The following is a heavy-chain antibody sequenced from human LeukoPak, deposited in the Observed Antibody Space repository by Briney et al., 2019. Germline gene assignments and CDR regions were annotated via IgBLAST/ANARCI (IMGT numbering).Heavy chain of an antibody. D-gene: IGHD4-17*01. CDR3: ANLYGDGAFDI. V-gene: IGHV3-23*01. Sequence: GGSLRLSCAASGFTFSSYAMSWVRQAPWKGLEWVSAISSSGGSTYYADSVKGRFTISRDNSKNTLYLQMNSLRAEDTAVYYCANLYGDGAFDIWGQGTMVTVSS. J-gene: IGHJ3*02. CDR1: GFTFSSYA. CDR2: ISSSGGST.